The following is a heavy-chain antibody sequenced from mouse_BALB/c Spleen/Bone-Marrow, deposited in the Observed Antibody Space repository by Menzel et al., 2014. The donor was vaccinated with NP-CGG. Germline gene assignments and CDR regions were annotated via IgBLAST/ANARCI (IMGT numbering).Heavy chain of an antibody. CDR1: GYTFSSYW. D-gene: IGHD1-1*01. J-gene: IGHJ2*01. CDR2: ILPGSGST. Sequence: VQLQQSGAELMKPGASVTISCKATGYTFSSYWIDRVKQRPGHGLEWIGEILPGSGSTIYNETFKGKATFTADTSSNTAYMQLSSLTSEDSAVYYCARGDYYGSSYFDYWGQGTTLTVSS. CDR3: ARGDYYGSSYFDY. V-gene: IGHV1-9*01.